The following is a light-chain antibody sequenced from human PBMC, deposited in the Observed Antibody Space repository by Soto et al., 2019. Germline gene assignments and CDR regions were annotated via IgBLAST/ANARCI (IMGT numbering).Light chain of an antibody. CDR3: CSYAGSSTYV. V-gene: IGLV2-23*01. CDR2: EGS. CDR1: SSDVGNYNL. J-gene: IGLJ1*01. Sequence: QSALTQPASVSGSPGQSITISCTGTSSDVGNYNLVSWYQQHPGRAPKVMICEGSKRPSGVSNRFSGSKSGNTASLTISGLQAEDEADYYCCSYAGSSTYVFGTGTKVTVL.